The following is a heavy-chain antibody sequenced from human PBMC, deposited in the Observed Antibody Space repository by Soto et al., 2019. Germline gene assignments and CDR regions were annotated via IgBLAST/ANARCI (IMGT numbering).Heavy chain of an antibody. CDR3: ARDVGDESITYNDAFDV. CDR2: INPSGGST. Sequence: ASVKVSCKASGYTFTSSYMHWVRQAPGQGLEWMGIINPSGGSTSYAQKFQDRVTMTTDTSTNTAYMELRSLTYNDTAVYYCARDVGDESITYNDAFDVWGQGTMVTVSS. J-gene: IGHJ3*01. V-gene: IGHV1-46*01. D-gene: IGHD3-10*01. CDR1: GYTFTSSY.